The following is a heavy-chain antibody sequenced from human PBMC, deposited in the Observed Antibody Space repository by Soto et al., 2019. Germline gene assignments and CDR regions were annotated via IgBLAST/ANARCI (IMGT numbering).Heavy chain of an antibody. V-gene: IGHV5-51*01. D-gene: IGHD2-15*01. CDR3: ARLMVVASPRGCFEP. CDR2: IYPADSDT. CDR1: GYSFPNDW. Sequence: PGESLKISGRGSGYSFPNDWITWVRQMPGKGLECMGIIYPADSDTRYNPSFEGHVTITADKSINTAYLQWSSLKASDTAIYYCARLMVVASPRGCFEPWGQGTLVTVCS. J-gene: IGHJ5*02.